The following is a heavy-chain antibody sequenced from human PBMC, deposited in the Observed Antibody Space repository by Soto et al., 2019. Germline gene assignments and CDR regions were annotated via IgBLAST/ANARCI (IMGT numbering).Heavy chain of an antibody. CDR3: AARAVAAPR. CDR1: GFTVGNNY. Sequence: EVQLVESGGGLVQPGGSLRLSCAASGFTVGNNYMNWVRQAPGKGLEWVSVIYSGGRTDYADSVKGRFTISRDSSKNTLFLQMNRLRAEDTAIYYCAARAVAAPRWGQGTLVTVSS. J-gene: IGHJ4*02. CDR2: IYSGGRT. V-gene: IGHV3-66*01. D-gene: IGHD6-19*01.